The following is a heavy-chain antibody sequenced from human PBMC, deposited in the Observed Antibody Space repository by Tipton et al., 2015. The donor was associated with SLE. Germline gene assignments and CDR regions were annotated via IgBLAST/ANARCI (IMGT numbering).Heavy chain of an antibody. CDR1: GFTFSSYS. V-gene: IGHV3-21*03. CDR2: ISSSSSYI. CDR3: ARNRAGLVVVIATDAFDI. Sequence: SLRLSCAASGFTFSSYSMNWVRQAPGKGLEWVSSISSSSSYIYYADSVKDRFTISRDNAKNSLYLQMNSLRAEDTAVYYCARNRAGLVVVIATDAFDIWGQGTMVTVSS. J-gene: IGHJ3*02. D-gene: IGHD2-21*01.